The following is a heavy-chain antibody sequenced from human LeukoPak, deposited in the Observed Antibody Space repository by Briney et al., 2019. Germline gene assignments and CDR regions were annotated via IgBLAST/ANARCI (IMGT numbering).Heavy chain of an antibody. D-gene: IGHD3-22*01. CDR3: ARELHDSREANWFDP. Sequence: SETLSLTCTVSGGSISSYYWSWIRQPPGKGLEWIGYIYYSGSTNYNPSLKSRVTISEDTSKNQFSLKLSSVTAADTAVYYCARELHDSREANWFDPWGQGTLVTVSS. CDR2: IYYSGST. V-gene: IGHV4-59*12. CDR1: GGSISSYY. J-gene: IGHJ5*02.